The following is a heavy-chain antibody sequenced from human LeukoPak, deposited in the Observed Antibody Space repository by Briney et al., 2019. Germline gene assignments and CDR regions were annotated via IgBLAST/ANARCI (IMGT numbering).Heavy chain of an antibody. CDR1: GGTFSSYA. CDR2: IIPILGIA. Sequence: SVKVSCKASGGTFSSYAISWVRQAPGQGLEWMGRIIPILGIANYAQKFQGRVTITADKSTSTAYMELSSLRSEDTAVYYCARANFYYGSGSYYNPRAPYYFDYWGQGTLVTVSS. J-gene: IGHJ4*02. D-gene: IGHD3-10*01. CDR3: ARANFYYGSGSYYNPRAPYYFDY. V-gene: IGHV1-69*04.